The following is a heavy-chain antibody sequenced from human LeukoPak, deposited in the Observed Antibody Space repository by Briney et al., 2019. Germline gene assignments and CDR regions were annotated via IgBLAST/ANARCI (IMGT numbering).Heavy chain of an antibody. CDR1: GFTIDDYA. D-gene: IGHD3-22*01. CDR2: ISWNSGSI. Sequence: GRSLRLSCAASGFTIDDYAMHWVRQAPGKGLEWVSGISWNSGSIGYADSVKGRFTISRDSAKNSLYLQMNSLRAEDTALYYCAKAEYYYDSSGFDYWGQGTLVTVSS. V-gene: IGHV3-9*01. J-gene: IGHJ4*02. CDR3: AKAEYYYDSSGFDY.